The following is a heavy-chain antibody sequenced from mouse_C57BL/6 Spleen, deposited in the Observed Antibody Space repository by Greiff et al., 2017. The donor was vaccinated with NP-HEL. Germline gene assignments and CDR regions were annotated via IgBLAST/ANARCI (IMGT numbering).Heavy chain of an antibody. Sequence: VKLQQPGAELVMPGASVKLSCKASGYTFTSYWMHWVKQRPGQGLEWIGEIDPSDSYTNYNQKFKGKSTLTVDKSSSTAYMELNSLTSEDSAVYYCARERGYYAMDYWGQGTSVTVSS. CDR3: ARERGYYAMDY. V-gene: IGHV1-69*01. CDR1: GYTFTSYW. CDR2: IDPSDSYT. J-gene: IGHJ4*01.